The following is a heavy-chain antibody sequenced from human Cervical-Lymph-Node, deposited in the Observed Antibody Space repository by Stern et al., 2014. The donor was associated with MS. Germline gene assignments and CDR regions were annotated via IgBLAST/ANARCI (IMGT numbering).Heavy chain of an antibody. J-gene: IGHJ4*02. Sequence: DQLVESGTEVKKPWASLIVSCKASGYTFTSYGISWGRQAPGQGLEWGGWISADSGTTKYAQNLRDRITLTRDTSTGTAYMELRTLRSEDTAVYYCARDKRHAFDYWGQGTLVSVSS. V-gene: IGHV1-18*01. D-gene: IGHD2-8*01. CDR2: ISADSGTT. CDR3: ARDKRHAFDY. CDR1: GYTFTSYG.